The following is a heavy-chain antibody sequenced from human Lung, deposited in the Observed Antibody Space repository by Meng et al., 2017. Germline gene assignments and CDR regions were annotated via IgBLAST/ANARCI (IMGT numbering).Heavy chain of an antibody. CDR2: IYYSGST. Sequence: QVQLQESGPGLVKPSQTLSLTRTVSGGSISSGGYYWSWTRQYPGKGLEWIGYIYYSGSTYYNPSLRPRVTISLDTSKNQFSLKLSSVTAADTAVYYCVGTIGYYYAMAYWGQGTLVTVSS. CDR1: GGSISSGGYY. CDR3: VGTIGYYYAMAY. V-gene: IGHV4-31*03. D-gene: IGHD3-22*01. J-gene: IGHJ4*02.